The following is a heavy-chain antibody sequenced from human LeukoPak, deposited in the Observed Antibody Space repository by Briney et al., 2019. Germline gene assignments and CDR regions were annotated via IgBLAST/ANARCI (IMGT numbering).Heavy chain of an antibody. CDR1: GFTFSSYT. D-gene: IGHD2-15*01. Sequence: GGSLRLSCAASGFTFSSYTMNWVRQAPGRGLEWVSFISRSSSYIYYADLVKGRFTISRDNSKNTLFLAMNSLRVEDTAVYYCARESARSESAAFDIWGQGTMVTVSS. V-gene: IGHV3-21*06. CDR2: ISRSSSYI. J-gene: IGHJ3*02. CDR3: ARESARSESAAFDI.